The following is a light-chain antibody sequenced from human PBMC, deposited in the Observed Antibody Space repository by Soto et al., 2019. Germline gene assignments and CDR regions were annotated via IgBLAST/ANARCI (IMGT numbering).Light chain of an antibody. V-gene: IGKV3-15*01. Sequence: EIVMTQSPTTLSVSPGESVTLSCRASQSVGSDLAWYQQIPGQAPRLLIYGASTRATGIPARFSGSGSATEFTLTISSLQSEDIADYYCQQYSDWPLTFGGGTKVEIK. CDR3: QQYSDWPLT. CDR2: GAS. J-gene: IGKJ4*01. CDR1: QSVGSD.